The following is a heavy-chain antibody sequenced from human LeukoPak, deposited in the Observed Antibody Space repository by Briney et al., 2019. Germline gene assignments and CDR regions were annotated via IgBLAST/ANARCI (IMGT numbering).Heavy chain of an antibody. CDR1: GGTFSSYA. D-gene: IGHD2-15*01. CDR2: IIPIFGTA. Sequence: SVKVSCKASGGTFSSYAISWVRQAPGQGLEWMGGIIPIFGTANYAQKFQGRVTITADKSTSTAYMELSSLRPEDTAVYYCARAHCSGGSCYWFDPWGQGTLVTVSS. V-gene: IGHV1-69*06. J-gene: IGHJ5*02. CDR3: ARAHCSGGSCYWFDP.